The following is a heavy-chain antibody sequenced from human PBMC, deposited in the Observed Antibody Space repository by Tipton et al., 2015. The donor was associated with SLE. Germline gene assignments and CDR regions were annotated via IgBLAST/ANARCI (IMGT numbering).Heavy chain of an antibody. CDR3: VRHGRFGDLNWFDP. CDR2: IYYSGST. J-gene: IGHJ5*02. D-gene: IGHD3-10*01. Sequence: TLSLTCTVSGGSISSSSYYWGWIRQPPGKGLEWFGSIYYSGSTYYNPSLKSRVTISVDTSKNQFSLKLSSVTAADTAVYYCVRHGRFGDLNWFDPWGQGTLVTVSS. CDR1: GGSISSSSYY. V-gene: IGHV4-39*01.